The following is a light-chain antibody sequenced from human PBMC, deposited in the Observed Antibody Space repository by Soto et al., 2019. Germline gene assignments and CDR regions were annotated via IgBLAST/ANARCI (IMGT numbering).Light chain of an antibody. V-gene: IGLV2-14*01. Sequence: QSALTQPASVSGSPGQSITISCTGTSSDVGGYNYVSWYQQHPGKAPKLMIYDVSNRPSGVSTRFSGPKSGNTASLTISALQAEDEADYYCSSYTSSSTLVVFGGGPKLTVL. CDR2: DVS. CDR1: SSDVGGYNY. CDR3: SSYTSSSTLVV. J-gene: IGLJ2*01.